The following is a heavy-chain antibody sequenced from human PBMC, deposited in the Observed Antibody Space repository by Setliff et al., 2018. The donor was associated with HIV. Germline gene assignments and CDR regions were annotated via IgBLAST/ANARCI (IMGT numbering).Heavy chain of an antibody. CDR1: GYTFTNYA. CDR2: INPGNGNT. CDR3: AREPIGGDDAFDI. V-gene: IGHV1-3*01. J-gene: IGHJ3*02. Sequence: ASVKVSCKASGYTFTNYAIHWVRQAPGQRLEWMGWINPGNGNTKYSQKFQGRVTITRDTSATTAYMEPSSLRSEDTAIFYCAREPIGGDDAFDIWGQGTMVTVSS. D-gene: IGHD2-21*02.